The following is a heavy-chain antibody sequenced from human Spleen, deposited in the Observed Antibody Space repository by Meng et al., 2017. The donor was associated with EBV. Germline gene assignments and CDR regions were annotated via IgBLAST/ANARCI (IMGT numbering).Heavy chain of an antibody. CDR1: GDSISSTNAA. CDR2: TYYRSKSYN. CDR3: AYFGDLPPLW. Sequence: QIQLQQSSPGLVKSSXTLSVTCAISGDSISSTNAAWNWIRQSPSRGLEWLGRTYYRSKSYNDYAVSVKSRITVNLDTSKNQFSLHLNSVTPEDTAVYYCAYFGDLPPLWWGQGTLVTVSS. V-gene: IGHV6-1*01. D-gene: IGHD3-16*01. J-gene: IGHJ4*02.